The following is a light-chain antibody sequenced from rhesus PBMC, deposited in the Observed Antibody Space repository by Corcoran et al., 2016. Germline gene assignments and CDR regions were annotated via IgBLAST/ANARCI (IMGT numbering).Light chain of an antibody. J-gene: IGKJ4*01. CDR3: LQSKNSPLT. Sequence: DIVLTQSPASLAVSPGQRATIFCRASESVSFFGINLIHWYQQKPEQPLQLMIYQASNKDTGVPARFSGSGSGTDFNLTINPVEADDAADYYCLQSKNSPLTFGGGTKVEIK. CDR2: QAS. V-gene: IGKV7-13*01. CDR1: ESVSFFGINL.